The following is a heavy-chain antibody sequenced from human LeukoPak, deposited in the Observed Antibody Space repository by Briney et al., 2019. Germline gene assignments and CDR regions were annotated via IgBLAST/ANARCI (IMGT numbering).Heavy chain of an antibody. Sequence: PGGSLRLSCAASGFTFSSYAMHWVRQAPGKGLEWVAVISYDGSNKYYADSVKGRFTISRDNSKNTLYLQMNSLRAEDTAVYYCAKETTLSSDFITVDYWGQGTLVTVSS. J-gene: IGHJ4*02. V-gene: IGHV3-30-3*01. CDR2: ISYDGSNK. D-gene: IGHD6-25*01. CDR1: GFTFSSYA. CDR3: AKETTLSSDFITVDY.